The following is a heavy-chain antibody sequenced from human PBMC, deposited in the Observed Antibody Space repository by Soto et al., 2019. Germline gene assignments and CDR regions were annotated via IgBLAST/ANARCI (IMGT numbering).Heavy chain of an antibody. CDR2: IFSNDVK. CDR1: GFLLTNAKMG. CDR3: SRNPDTAMHFDF. J-gene: IGHJ4*02. D-gene: IGHD5-18*01. V-gene: IGHV2-26*01. Sequence: SGPTLVNPTETLTLTCTVSGFLLTNAKMGVSWIRQPPGKALEWLAHIFSNDVKSYTTSLKSRLTISKDTSNTQVVLTMTNMDPADTATYYCSRNPDTAMHFDFWGQGALVTSPQ.